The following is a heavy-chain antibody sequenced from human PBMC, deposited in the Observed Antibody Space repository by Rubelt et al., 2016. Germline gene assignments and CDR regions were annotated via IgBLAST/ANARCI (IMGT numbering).Heavy chain of an antibody. CDR2: INHSGSP. Sequence: QVQLQQWGAGLLKPSETLSLTCAVYGGSFSGYYWSWIRQPPGKGLGWIGEINHSGSPNYNPYLKSRVTIAVDTSKNQFSLKRSSVTAADTAVYYCARGRVGYGMDVWGQGTTVTVSS. V-gene: IGHV4-34*01. CDR1: GGSFSGYY. J-gene: IGHJ6*02. D-gene: IGHD3-16*01. CDR3: ARGRVGYGMDV.